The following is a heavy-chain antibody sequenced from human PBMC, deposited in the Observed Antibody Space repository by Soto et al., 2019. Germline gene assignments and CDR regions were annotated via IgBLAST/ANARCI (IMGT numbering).Heavy chain of an antibody. CDR2: IYYSGST. Sequence: SETLSLTCTVSGGSISSYYWSWIRQPPGKGLEWIGYIYYSGSTNYNPSLKSRVTISVDTSKNQFSLQLSSVTAADTAVYYCAVNKYSSGWYLLDYWGQGTLVTVSS. CDR1: GGSISSYY. CDR3: AVNKYSSGWYLLDY. D-gene: IGHD6-19*01. J-gene: IGHJ4*02. V-gene: IGHV4-59*01.